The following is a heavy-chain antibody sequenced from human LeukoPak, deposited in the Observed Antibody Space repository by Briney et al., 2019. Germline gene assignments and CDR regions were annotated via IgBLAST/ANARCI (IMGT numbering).Heavy chain of an antibody. CDR1: GFTFSSYA. D-gene: IGHD3-10*01. CDR2: ISGSSGRT. Sequence: PGGSLRLSCAASGFTFSSYAMSWVRQAPGKGLEWVSTISGSSGRTDYADSGKGRFTISRDNSKCTVYLQMNSLRAEDTAMYYCAKDRDHYGSGGLDYWGQGTLVTVSS. V-gene: IGHV3-23*01. CDR3: AKDRDHYGSGGLDY. J-gene: IGHJ4*02.